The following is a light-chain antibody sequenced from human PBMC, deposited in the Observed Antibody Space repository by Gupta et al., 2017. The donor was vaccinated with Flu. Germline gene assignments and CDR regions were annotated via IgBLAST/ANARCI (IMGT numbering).Light chain of an antibody. V-gene: IGKV6-21*01. Sequence: ETVLTQPPDFQSVTPRETVTITCQASEGIGSNLHWFQQKPQQSPKLLIKYASQHGPGVPSRFSGSRSGTDYTLTIHGLEPEDAATYYCQHTNSLLMTFGQGTKLEI. CDR3: QHTNSLLMT. J-gene: IGKJ2*01. CDR2: YAS. CDR1: EGIGSN.